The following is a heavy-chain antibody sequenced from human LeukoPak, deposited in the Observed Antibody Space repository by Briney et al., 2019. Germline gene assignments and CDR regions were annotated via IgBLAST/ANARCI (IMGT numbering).Heavy chain of an antibody. D-gene: IGHD3-10*01. V-gene: IGHV3-21*01. Sequence: PGGSLRLSCAASGFTFSSYAMHWVRQAPGKGLEWVSSISSSSSYIYYADSVKGRFTISRDNAKNSLYLQMNSLRAEDTAVYYCASSGSMDVWGKGTTVTISS. J-gene: IGHJ6*04. CDR2: ISSSSSYI. CDR3: ASSGSMDV. CDR1: GFTFSSYA.